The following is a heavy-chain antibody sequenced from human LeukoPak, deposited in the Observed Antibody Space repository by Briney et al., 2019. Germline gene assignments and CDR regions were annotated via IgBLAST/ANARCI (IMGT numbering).Heavy chain of an antibody. Sequence: PGRSLRLSCAASGFTFSSYAMHWVRQAPGKGLEWVAVISYDGSNKYYADSVKGRFTISRDNSKNTLFLQMNSLRAEDTGVYYCAKPYDIPYNWFDPWGQGTLVTVSS. CDR1: GFTFSSYA. CDR2: ISYDGSNK. V-gene: IGHV3-30*18. CDR3: AKPYDIPYNWFDP. J-gene: IGHJ5*02. D-gene: IGHD3-22*01.